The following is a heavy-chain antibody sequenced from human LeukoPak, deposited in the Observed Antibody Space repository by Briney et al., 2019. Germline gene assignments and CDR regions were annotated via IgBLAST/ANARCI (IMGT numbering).Heavy chain of an antibody. CDR1: GNDFSDFY. J-gene: IGHJ5*02. V-gene: IGHV1-2*02. Sequence: ASVKVSCKTSGNDFSDFYFHWVRQAPARGLEWVGWINPHSRATHYPQRYRGRVTMEASITTGYMELNSLTSDDTAVYYCVTTSVTHTRDPWGQGTLVTVSS. D-gene: IGHD5/OR15-5a*01. CDR2: INPHSRAT. CDR3: VTTSVTHTRDP.